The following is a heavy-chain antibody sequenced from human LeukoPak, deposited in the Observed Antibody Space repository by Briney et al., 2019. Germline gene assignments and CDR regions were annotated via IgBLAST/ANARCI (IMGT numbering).Heavy chain of an antibody. J-gene: IGHJ4*02. D-gene: IGHD1-20*01. Sequence: PGGSLRLSCAASGFTFSSYSMNWVRQAPGKGLEWVSLISDGSSTIYYADSVKGRFTISRDNAQNSLYLQMNSLRAEDTAVYYCARSDNWSVDYWGQGTLVTVSS. CDR2: ISDGSSTI. V-gene: IGHV3-48*01. CDR1: GFTFSSYS. CDR3: ARSDNWSVDY.